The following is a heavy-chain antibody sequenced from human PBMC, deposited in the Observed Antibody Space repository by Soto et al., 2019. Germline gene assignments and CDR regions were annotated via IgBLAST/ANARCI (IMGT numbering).Heavy chain of an antibody. CDR1: GGSISSGGYS. Sequence: SETLSLTCAVSGGSISSGGYSWSWIRQPPGKGLEWIGYIYHNGSTYYNPSLKSRVTVSVDRSKNQFSLKLSSVTAADTAVYYCAAGGGLPRYYWGQGTLVTVS. CDR2: IYHNGST. V-gene: IGHV4-30-2*01. J-gene: IGHJ4*02. D-gene: IGHD5-12*01. CDR3: AAGGGLPRYY.